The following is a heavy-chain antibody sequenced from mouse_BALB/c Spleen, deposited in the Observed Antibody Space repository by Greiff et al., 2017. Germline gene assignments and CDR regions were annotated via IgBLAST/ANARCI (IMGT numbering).Heavy chain of an antibody. V-gene: IGHV3-2*02. CDR1: GYSITSDYA. J-gene: IGHJ4*01. Sequence: VQLQQSGPGLVKPSQSLSLTSTVTGYSITSDYAWNWIRQFPGNKLEWMGYISYSGSTSYNPSLKSRISITRDTSKNQFFLQLNSVTTEDTATYYCSSYYGSSWGAMDYWGQGTSVTVSS. D-gene: IGHD1-1*01. CDR2: ISYSGST. CDR3: SSYYGSSWGAMDY.